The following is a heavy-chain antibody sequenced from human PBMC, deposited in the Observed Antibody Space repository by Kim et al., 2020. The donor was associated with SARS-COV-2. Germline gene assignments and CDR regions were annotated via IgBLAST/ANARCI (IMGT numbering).Heavy chain of an antibody. V-gene: IGHV3-53*01. D-gene: IGHD1-26*01. CDR1: GFIVSSNH. CDR2: IYAGGRT. Sequence: GGSLRLSCAASGFIVSSNHTTCVRQAPGKGLEWDSTIYAGGRTFYADTVEGRFTISRDSSKNTSSLQMTSLRAADTALYYCARDGTYGLADCGQGTRVTVPA. CDR3: ARDGTYGLAD. J-gene: IGHJ4*02.